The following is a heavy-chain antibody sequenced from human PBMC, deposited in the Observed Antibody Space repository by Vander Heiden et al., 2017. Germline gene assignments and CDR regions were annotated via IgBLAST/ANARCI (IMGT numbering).Heavy chain of an antibody. V-gene: IGHV3-9*01. J-gene: IGHJ6*02. CDR2: ISWNSGSI. CDR3: AKEDSSGYFDV. Sequence: EVQLVESGGGLVQPGRSLRLSCSASGFTFDDYAMHWVRQAPGKGLEWVSGISWNSGSIGESDSVKGRFTISRDNAKNSLYLQMNSLRAEDTALYYGAKEDSSGYFDVWCQGPTVTVSS. CDR1: GFTFDDYA. D-gene: IGHD3-22*01.